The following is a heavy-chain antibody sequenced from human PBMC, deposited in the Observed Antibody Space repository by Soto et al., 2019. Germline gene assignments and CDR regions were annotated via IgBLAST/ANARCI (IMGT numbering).Heavy chain of an antibody. Sequence: QVQLVESGGGVVQPGRSLRLSCAASGFTFSSYAMHWVRQAPGKGLEWVAVISYDGSKKYYADSVKGRFTISRDNSKHTLYLQMNSLRAEDTAVYYCARGSGYSCFDIWGQGTMVTVAS. D-gene: IGHD3-3*01. J-gene: IGHJ3*02. CDR3: ARGSGYSCFDI. V-gene: IGHV3-30-3*01. CDR2: ISYDGSKK. CDR1: GFTFSSYA.